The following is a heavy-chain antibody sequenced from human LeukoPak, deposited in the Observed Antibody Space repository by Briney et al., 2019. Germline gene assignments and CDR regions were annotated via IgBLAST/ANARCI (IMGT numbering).Heavy chain of an antibody. J-gene: IGHJ6*03. CDR1: GGTFSSYA. V-gene: IGHV1-69*01. Sequence: SVKVSCKASGGTFSSYAISWVRQAPGQGLEWMGGIIPIFGTANYAQKFQGRVTITADESTSTAYMELSSLRSEDTAVYYCASRRMSDQLSYYYMGVWGKGTTVTVSS. D-gene: IGHD2-2*01. CDR2: IIPIFGTA. CDR3: ASRRMSDQLSYYYMGV.